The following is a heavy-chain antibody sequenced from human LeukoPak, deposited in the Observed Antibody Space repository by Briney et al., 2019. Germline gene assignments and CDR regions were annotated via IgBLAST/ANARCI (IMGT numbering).Heavy chain of an antibody. Sequence: TGGSLRLSCAASGFTFSSQGMSWVRQAPGKGLEWVSAITGSGSITYYSDSVKGRFTISRDNSKNTLYLQMNSLRAEDTAVYYCAKDHDYGSGSYPWGQGTLVTVSS. J-gene: IGHJ4*02. D-gene: IGHD3-10*01. CDR3: AKDHDYGSGSYP. CDR1: GFTFSSQG. CDR2: ITGSGSIT. V-gene: IGHV3-23*01.